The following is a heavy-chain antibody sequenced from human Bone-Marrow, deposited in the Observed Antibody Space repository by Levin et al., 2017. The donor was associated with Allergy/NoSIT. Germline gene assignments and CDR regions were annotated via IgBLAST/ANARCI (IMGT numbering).Heavy chain of an antibody. CDR1: GGYISSYY. Sequence: SETLSLTCTVSGGYISSYYWSWIRQPPGKGLEWIGYIYYSGSTNYNPSLKSRVTISVDTSKNQFSLKLSSVTAADTAVYYCARDRSEHASRYYYYGMDVWGQGTTVTVSS. D-gene: IGHD3-10*01. V-gene: IGHV4-59*01. CDR2: IYYSGST. CDR3: ARDRSEHASRYYYYGMDV. J-gene: IGHJ6*02.